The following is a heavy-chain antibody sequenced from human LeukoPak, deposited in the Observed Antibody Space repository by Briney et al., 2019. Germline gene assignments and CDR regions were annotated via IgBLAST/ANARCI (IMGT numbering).Heavy chain of an antibody. CDR2: VGGDERK. Sequence: PGGSLRLSCAASGFTFSSYSMNWVRQAPGRGLEWVSGVGGDERKHYADSVRGRFTISRDNSMNTVHLQMNSLRVEDTAVYYCAKDLSWWAAADYWGQGALVTVSS. CDR1: GFTFSSYS. V-gene: IGHV3-23*01. J-gene: IGHJ4*02. D-gene: IGHD2-15*01. CDR3: AKDLSWWAAADY.